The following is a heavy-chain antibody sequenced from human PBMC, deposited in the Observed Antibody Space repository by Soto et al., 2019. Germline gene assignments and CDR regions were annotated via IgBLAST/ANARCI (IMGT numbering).Heavy chain of an antibody. D-gene: IGHD1-26*01. CDR3: ARLPRYSGSYYYYYGMDV. V-gene: IGHV1-18*01. Sequence: QVQLVQSGAEVKKPGASVKVSCKASGYTFTSYGISWVRQAPGQGLEWMGWISAYNGNTNYAQKLQGRVTMTTDTSTSTAYMELRSLRSDDTAVYYCARLPRYSGSYYYYYGMDVWGQGTTVTVSS. CDR2: ISAYNGNT. CDR1: GYTFTSYG. J-gene: IGHJ6*02.